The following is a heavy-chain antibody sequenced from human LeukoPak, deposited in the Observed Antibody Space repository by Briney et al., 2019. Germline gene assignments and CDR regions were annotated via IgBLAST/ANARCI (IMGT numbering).Heavy chain of an antibody. V-gene: IGHV4-34*01. CDR3: ARGYSSSWYAALDWFDP. D-gene: IGHD6-13*01. CDR1: GESFSGYY. CDR2: INHSGST. J-gene: IGHJ5*02. Sequence: SETLSLTCAVYGESFSGYYWSWIRQPPGKGLEWIGEINHSGSTNYNPSLKSRVTISVDTSKNQFPLKLNSVTAADTAVYYCARGYSSSWYAALDWFDPWGQGTLVIVSS.